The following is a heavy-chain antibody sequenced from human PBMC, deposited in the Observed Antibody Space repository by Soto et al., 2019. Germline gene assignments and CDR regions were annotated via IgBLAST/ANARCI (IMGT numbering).Heavy chain of an antibody. CDR2: ISAYNGNT. J-gene: IGHJ5*01. CDR3: ATVVARTCRFDF. CDR1: GYTFTSYG. V-gene: IGHV1-18*01. D-gene: IGHD6-19*01. Sequence: DSVKVSCKASGYTFTSYGISWVRQAPGQALEWMGWISAYNGNTNYAQKLQGRVTMTTDTSTSTAYMELRSLRSDDTAVYYCATVVARTCRFDFWGQGTLVTVS.